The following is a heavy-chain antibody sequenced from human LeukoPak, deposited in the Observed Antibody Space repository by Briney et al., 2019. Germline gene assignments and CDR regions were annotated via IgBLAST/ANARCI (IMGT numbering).Heavy chain of an antibody. V-gene: IGHV3-23*01. CDR1: GFTFSDYY. CDR3: AKQSSTTCYAPLDS. Sequence: PGGSLRLSCAASGFTFSDYYMSWIRQAPGKGLEWVSAISGSGGSTYYADSVKGRFTISRDNSKNTLYLQMNSLRAEDTAVYYCAKQSSTTCYAPLDSWGQGTLVTVSS. CDR2: ISGSGGST. D-gene: IGHD2-2*01. J-gene: IGHJ4*02.